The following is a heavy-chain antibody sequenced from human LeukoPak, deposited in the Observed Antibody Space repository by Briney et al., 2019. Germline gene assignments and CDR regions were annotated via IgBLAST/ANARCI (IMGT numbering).Heavy chain of an antibody. D-gene: IGHD1-26*01. CDR1: GFTFSSYG. CDR2: ISYDGSNK. Sequence: GGSPRLSCAASGFTFSSYGMHWVRQAPGKGLEWVAVISYDGSNKYYADSVKGRFTISRDNSKNTLYLQMNSLRAEDTAVYYCAKDSLYSGSYSYFDYWGQGTLVTVSS. CDR3: AKDSLYSGSYSYFDY. J-gene: IGHJ4*02. V-gene: IGHV3-30*18.